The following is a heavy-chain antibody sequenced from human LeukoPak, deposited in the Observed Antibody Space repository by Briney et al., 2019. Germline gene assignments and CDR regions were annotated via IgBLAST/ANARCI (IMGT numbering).Heavy chain of an antibody. J-gene: IGHJ5*02. CDR2: INHSGST. Sequence: SETLSLTCAVYGGSFSGYYWSWIRQPPGKGLEWIGEINHSGSTNYNPSLKSRVTISVDTSKNQFSLKLSSVTAADTAVYYCARAEGMATIGCWFDPWGQGTLVTVSS. CDR3: ARAEGMATIGCWFDP. D-gene: IGHD5-24*01. V-gene: IGHV4-34*01. CDR1: GGSFSGYY.